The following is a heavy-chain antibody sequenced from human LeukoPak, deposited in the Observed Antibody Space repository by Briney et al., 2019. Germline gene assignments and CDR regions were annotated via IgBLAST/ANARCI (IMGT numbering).Heavy chain of an antibody. J-gene: IGHJ4*02. D-gene: IGHD3-9*01. Sequence: GGSLRLSCAASGFTFSSYAMSWVRQAPGKGLEWVSTISDSGSGGNTYYADSVKGRFTISRDNSKNTLYLQMNSLRAEDTAVYYCAARYYDILTGYPHYWGQGTLVTVSS. V-gene: IGHV3-23*01. CDR1: GFTFSSYA. CDR2: ISDSGSGGNT. CDR3: AARYYDILTGYPHY.